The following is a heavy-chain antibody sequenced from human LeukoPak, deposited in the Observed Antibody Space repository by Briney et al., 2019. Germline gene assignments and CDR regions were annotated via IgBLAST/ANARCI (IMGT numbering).Heavy chain of an antibody. CDR1: GGSFSGYY. CDR3: ARLPGYSSSWYFDL. J-gene: IGHJ2*01. D-gene: IGHD6-13*01. Sequence: PSETLSLTCAVYGGSFSGYYWSWIRQPPGKGLEWIGEINHRGSTNYNPSLKSRVTISVDTSKNQFSLKLSSVTAADTAVYYCARLPGYSSSWYFDLWGRGTLVTVSS. V-gene: IGHV4-34*01. CDR2: INHRGST.